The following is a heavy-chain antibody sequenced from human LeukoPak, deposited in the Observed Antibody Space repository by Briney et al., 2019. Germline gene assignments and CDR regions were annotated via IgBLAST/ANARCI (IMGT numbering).Heavy chain of an antibody. J-gene: IGHJ4*02. Sequence: PGGSLRLSCAASGFTFSSYEMNWVRQAPGKGLEWVSYISSSGSTIYYADSVEGRFTISRDNAKNSLYLQMNSLRAEDTAVYYCARGGHGYSYGNFDFWGQGTLLAVSS. CDR3: ARGGHGYSYGNFDF. V-gene: IGHV3-48*03. D-gene: IGHD5-18*01. CDR2: ISSSGSTI. CDR1: GFTFSSYE.